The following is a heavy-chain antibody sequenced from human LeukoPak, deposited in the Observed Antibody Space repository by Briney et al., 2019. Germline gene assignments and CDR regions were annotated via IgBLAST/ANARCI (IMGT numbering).Heavy chain of an antibody. CDR3: ARDDDTTGRYPRFDY. V-gene: IGHV3-30-3*01. Sequence: GGSLRLSCAASGFTFSSYAMHWVRQAPGKGLEWVAVISYDGSNKYYADSVKGRFTISRDNSKNTLYLQMNSLRAGDTAVYFCARDDDTTGRYPRFDYWGQGTLVTVSS. D-gene: IGHD3-22*01. CDR2: ISYDGSNK. J-gene: IGHJ4*02. CDR1: GFTFSSYA.